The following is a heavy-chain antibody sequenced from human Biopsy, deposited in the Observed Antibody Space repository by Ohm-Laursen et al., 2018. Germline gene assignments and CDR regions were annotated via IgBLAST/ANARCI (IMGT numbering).Heavy chain of an antibody. CDR3: ARDDGFYARTSGMGV. CDR2: INGDGSGK. D-gene: IGHD2-8*01. J-gene: IGHJ6*02. CDR1: GFTFTTTW. V-gene: IGHV3-7*01. Sequence: SLRLSCAASGFTFTTTWMTWVRQAPGKGLEWVANINGDGSGKNYLDSVKGRFSISRDNAKNSVYLQMNSLRVEDTAVYYCARDDGFYARTSGMGVWGQGTTVTVSS.